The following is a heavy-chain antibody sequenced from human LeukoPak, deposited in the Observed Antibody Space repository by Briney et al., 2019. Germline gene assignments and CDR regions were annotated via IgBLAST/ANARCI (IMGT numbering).Heavy chain of an antibody. D-gene: IGHD5-12*01. Sequence: GESLKISCKASGYSFTNYWIGWGRQMPGKGLEWMGIIYPGDADTRYSPSFQGQVTISADKSISTAYLQWSSLQASDTAMYYCARQAGGGYSYDAFDIWGQGTMVTVSS. CDR1: GYSFTNYW. J-gene: IGHJ3*02. CDR2: IYPGDADT. V-gene: IGHV5-51*01. CDR3: ARQAGGGYSYDAFDI.